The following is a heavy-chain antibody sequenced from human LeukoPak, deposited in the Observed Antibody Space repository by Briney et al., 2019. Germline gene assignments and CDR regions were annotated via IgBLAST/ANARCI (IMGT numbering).Heavy chain of an antibody. CDR1: GFTVSSNY. CDR3: AKDRLEYCSGGSCSRAGDAFDI. Sequence: GGSLRLSCAASGFTVSSNYMSWVRQAPGKGLEWVAVIWYGGSNKYYADSVKGRFTISRDNSKNTLYLQMNSLRAEDTAVYYCAKDRLEYCSGGSCSRAGDAFDIWGQGTMVTVSS. V-gene: IGHV3-30*02. CDR2: IWYGGSNK. J-gene: IGHJ3*02. D-gene: IGHD2-15*01.